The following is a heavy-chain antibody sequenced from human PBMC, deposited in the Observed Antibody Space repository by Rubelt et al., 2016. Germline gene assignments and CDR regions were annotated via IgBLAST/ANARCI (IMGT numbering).Heavy chain of an antibody. D-gene: IGHD2-8*01. V-gene: IGHV4-38-2*02. CDR3: ARDLMVYAIGYYYYGMDV. CDR1: GYSISSGYY. J-gene: IGHJ6*02. Sequence: QVQLQESGPGLVKPSETLSLTCTVSGYSISSGYYWGWIRQPPGKGLEWIGSIYHSGSTYYNPSLKGRVSRSVDTSKNQFSLKRGSVTGVDTAVYYCARDLMVYAIGYYYYGMDVWGQGTTVTVSS. CDR2: IYHSGST.